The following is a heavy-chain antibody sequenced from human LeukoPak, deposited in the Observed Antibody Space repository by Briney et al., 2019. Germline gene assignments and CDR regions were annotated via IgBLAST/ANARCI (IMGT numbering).Heavy chain of an antibody. D-gene: IGHD1-7*01. CDR3: ARDLSSGTTSWGSWFDP. J-gene: IGHJ5*02. Sequence: ASVKVSCKASGYTFTSYYMHWVRQAPGQGLEWMGIINPSGGSTSYAQKFQGRVTMTRDTSTSTVYMELSSLRSEDTAVYYCARDLSSGTTSWGSWFDPWGQGTLVTVSS. CDR1: GYTFTSYY. CDR2: INPSGGST. V-gene: IGHV1-46*01.